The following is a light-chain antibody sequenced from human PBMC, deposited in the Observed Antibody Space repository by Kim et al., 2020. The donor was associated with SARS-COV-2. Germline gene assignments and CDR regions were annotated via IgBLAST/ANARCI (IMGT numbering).Light chain of an antibody. CDR3: SSFTTRHTIL. J-gene: IGLJ2*01. CDR2: DVT. V-gene: IGLV2-14*02. Sequence: GQSITISCTGTSSDIGNYNLVSWYQHHPGKAPKLMIHDVTERPSGVSDRFSGSKSGNTASLTISGLQTEDDATYYCSSFTTRHTILFGGGTQLTVL. CDR1: SSDIGNYNL.